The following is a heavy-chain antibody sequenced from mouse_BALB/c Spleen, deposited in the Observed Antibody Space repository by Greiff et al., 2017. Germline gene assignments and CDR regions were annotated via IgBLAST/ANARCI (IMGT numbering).Heavy chain of an antibody. Sequence: EVKLVESGGGLVQPGGSLRLSCATSGFTFTDYYMSWVRQPPGKALEWLGFIRNKANGYTTEYSASVKGRFTISRDNSQSILYLQMHTLRAEDSATYYCARDRAKPWYFDVWGAGTTVTVSS. J-gene: IGHJ1*01. CDR1: GFTFTDYY. CDR2: IRNKANGYTT. D-gene: IGHD6-1*01. V-gene: IGHV7-3*02. CDR3: ARDRAKPWYFDV.